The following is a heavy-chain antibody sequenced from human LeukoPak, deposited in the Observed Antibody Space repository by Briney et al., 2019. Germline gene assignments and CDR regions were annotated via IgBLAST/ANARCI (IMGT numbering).Heavy chain of an antibody. J-gene: IGHJ6*02. CDR3: ARDQSTVTNLFYYYYYGMDV. CDR1: GGTFSSYA. D-gene: IGHD4-17*01. CDR2: IIPILGIA. V-gene: IGHV1-69*04. Sequence: GASVKVSCKASGGTFSSYAISWVRQAPGQGLEWMGRIIPILGIANYAQKFQGRVTITADKSTSTAYMELSSLRSEDTAVYYCARDQSTVTNLFYYYYYGMDVWGQGTLVTVSS.